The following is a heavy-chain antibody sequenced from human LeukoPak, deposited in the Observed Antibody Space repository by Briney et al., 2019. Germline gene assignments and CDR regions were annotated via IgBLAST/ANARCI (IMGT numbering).Heavy chain of an antibody. CDR3: ARCHSGSYYYQDYYYYMDV. Sequence: ASVKVSCKASGYTFTGYYMHWVRQAPGQGLEWMGWINPNSGGTNYAQKFQGRVTMTRDTSISTAYMELSRLRSDDTAVYYCARCHSGSYYYQDYYYYMDVWGKGTTVTVSS. CDR1: GYTFTGYY. V-gene: IGHV1-2*02. CDR2: INPNSGGT. J-gene: IGHJ6*03. D-gene: IGHD1-26*01.